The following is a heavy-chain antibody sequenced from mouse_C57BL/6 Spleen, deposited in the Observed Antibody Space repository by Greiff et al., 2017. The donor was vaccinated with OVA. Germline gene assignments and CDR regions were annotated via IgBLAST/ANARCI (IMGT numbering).Heavy chain of an antibody. CDR1: GYTFTSYW. V-gene: IGHV1-64*01. J-gene: IGHJ3*01. Sequence: QVQLQQPGAELVKPGASVKLSCKASGYTFTSYWMHWVKQRPGQGLEWIGLIHPNSGGTNYNEKFKSKATLTVDKSSSTAYLQLSSLTSEDSAVYYCAGEYGPLAYWGQGTLVTVSA. D-gene: IGHD2-10*02. CDR2: IHPNSGGT. CDR3: AGEYGPLAY.